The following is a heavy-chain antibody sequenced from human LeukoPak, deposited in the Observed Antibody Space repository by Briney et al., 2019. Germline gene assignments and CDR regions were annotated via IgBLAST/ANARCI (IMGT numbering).Heavy chain of an antibody. CDR2: IYYSGST. Sequence: SETLSLTCTVSGGSINSYYWSWIRQPPGKGLEWIGYIYYSGSTNYNPSLKSRVTISVDTSKNQFSLKLSSVTAADTAVYYCARETSQKGAHYMDVWGKGTTVTISS. V-gene: IGHV4-59*01. D-gene: IGHD3-16*01. J-gene: IGHJ6*03. CDR1: GGSINSYY. CDR3: ARETSQKGAHYMDV.